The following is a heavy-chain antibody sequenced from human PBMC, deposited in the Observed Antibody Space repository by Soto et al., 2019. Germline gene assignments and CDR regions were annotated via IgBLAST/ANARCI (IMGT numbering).Heavy chain of an antibody. Sequence: GASVKVSCKASGGTFSSYAISWVRQAPGQGLEWMGGIIPIFGTANYAQKFQGRVTITADESTSTAYMELSSLRSEDTAVYYCARVVDTAMEDYYYGMDVWGQGTTVTVS. CDR2: IIPIFGTA. CDR3: ARVVDTAMEDYYYGMDV. J-gene: IGHJ6*02. D-gene: IGHD5-18*01. CDR1: GGTFSSYA. V-gene: IGHV1-69*13.